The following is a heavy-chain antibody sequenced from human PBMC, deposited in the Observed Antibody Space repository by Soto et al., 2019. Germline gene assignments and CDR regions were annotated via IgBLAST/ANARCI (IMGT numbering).Heavy chain of an antibody. CDR1: GFTVSSNY. D-gene: IGHD3-22*01. Sequence: GGSLRLSCAASGFTVSSNYMSWVRQAPGKGLEWVSVIYSGGSTYYADSVKGRFTISRHNSKNTLYLQMNSLRAEDTAVYYCARFYYDSSGYLPSPYYYYYGMDVWGQGTTVTVSS. J-gene: IGHJ6*02. CDR3: ARFYYDSSGYLPSPYYYYYGMDV. V-gene: IGHV3-53*04. CDR2: IYSGGST.